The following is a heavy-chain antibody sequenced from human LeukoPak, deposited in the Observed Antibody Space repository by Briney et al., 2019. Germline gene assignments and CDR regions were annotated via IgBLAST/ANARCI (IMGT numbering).Heavy chain of an antibody. CDR3: ASGPTYYYGSGSYSDY. V-gene: IGHV3-30*03. Sequence: GGSLRLSCAASGSTFSSYGMHWVRQAPGKGLEWVAVISYDGSNKYYADSVKGRFTISRDNSKNTLYLQMNSLRAEDTAVYYCASGPTYYYGSGSYSDYWGQGTLVTVSS. D-gene: IGHD3-10*01. J-gene: IGHJ4*02. CDR2: ISYDGSNK. CDR1: GSTFSSYG.